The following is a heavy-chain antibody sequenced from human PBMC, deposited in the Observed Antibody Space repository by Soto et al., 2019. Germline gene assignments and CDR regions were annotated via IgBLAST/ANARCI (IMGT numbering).Heavy chain of an antibody. CDR1: GYTFTSYY. CDR2: INPSGGST. Sequence: GASVKVSCKASGYTFTSYYMHWVRQAPGQGLEWMGIINPSGGSTSYAQKFQGRVTMTRDTSTSTAYMELRSLRSDDTAVYYCARSSIGDYEDYWGQGTLVTVSS. D-gene: IGHD4-17*01. V-gene: IGHV1-46*01. J-gene: IGHJ4*02. CDR3: ARSSIGDYEDY.